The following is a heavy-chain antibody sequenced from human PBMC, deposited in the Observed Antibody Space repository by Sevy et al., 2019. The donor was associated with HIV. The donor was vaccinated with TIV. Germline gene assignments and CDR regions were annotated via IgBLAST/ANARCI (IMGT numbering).Heavy chain of an antibody. CDR3: AASYYDFLTGSGGWFDP. D-gene: IGHD3-9*01. V-gene: IGHV4-59*13. J-gene: IGHJ5*02. CDR2: IYHTGST. Sequence: SETLSLTCSLSGGSNNNYYWSWIRQPPGKGLEWIGYIYHTGSTNYNPSLKSRVTISIDKSNYQFSLKLSTVTAADTAVYYCAASYYDFLTGSGGWFDPWGRGTLVTVSS. CDR1: GGSNNNYY.